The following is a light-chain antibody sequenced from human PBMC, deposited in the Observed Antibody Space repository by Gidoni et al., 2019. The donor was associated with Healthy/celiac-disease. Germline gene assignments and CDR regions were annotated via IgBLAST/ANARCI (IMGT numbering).Light chain of an antibody. CDR2: EVS. CDR1: SSDVGGYNY. Sequence: QSALTQPASVSGSPGQSITISCTGTSSDVGGYNYVSWYQQHPGKAPKLMISEVSNRPSGVSTRFSGSKSGNTASLTISGLQADDDAAYYCSSYTSSSAVVFGGGTKLTVL. V-gene: IGLV2-14*01. CDR3: SSYTSSSAVV. J-gene: IGLJ3*02.